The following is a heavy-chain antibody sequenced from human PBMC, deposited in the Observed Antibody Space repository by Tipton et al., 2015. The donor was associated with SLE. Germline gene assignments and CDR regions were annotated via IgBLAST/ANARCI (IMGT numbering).Heavy chain of an antibody. V-gene: IGHV3-74*01. CDR3: VRDAVNFWSGYYSPSWFDP. CDR2: INSDGTSR. D-gene: IGHD3-3*01. CDR1: GFTFRTYR. Sequence: SLRLSCAASGFTFRTYRMHWVRQAPGKGLVWVSRINSDGTSRDYADSVKGRFTISRDNAKNTLYLQMNSLRVEDTAVYYCVRDAVNFWSGYYSPSWFDPWCQGTLVTVSS. J-gene: IGHJ5*02.